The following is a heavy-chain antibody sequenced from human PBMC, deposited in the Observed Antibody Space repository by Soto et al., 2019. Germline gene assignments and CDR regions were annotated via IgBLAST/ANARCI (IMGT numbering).Heavy chain of an antibody. J-gene: IGHJ6*02. CDR2: IYPHDSET. CDR1: GDMFPDYW. V-gene: IGHV5-51*01. Sequence: GASLKIRCKGSGDMFPDYWIGWVRPMPGRGLEWVGIIYPHDSETRYSPPFQGQVTISVDKSISTAYLQCSSLKASDTAIYYGVRRSQAGRPYFYNTVDFLGQGTTVPVSS. CDR3: VRRSQAGRPYFYNTVDF. D-gene: IGHD3-10*01.